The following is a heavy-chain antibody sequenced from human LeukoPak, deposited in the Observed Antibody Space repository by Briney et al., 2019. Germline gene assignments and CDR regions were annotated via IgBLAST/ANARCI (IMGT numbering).Heavy chain of an antibody. CDR2: IYYSGST. CDR3: ARVSWSPGTSYYYMDV. D-gene: IGHD1-1*01. CDR1: SGSFSGYY. J-gene: IGHJ6*03. Sequence: PSETLSLTCAVYSGSFSGYYWTWFRQPPGKGLEWIGYIYYSGSTNYNPSLKSRVTISVDTSKNQFSLKLSSVTAADTAVYYCARVSWSPGTSYYYMDVWGKGTTVTVSS. V-gene: IGHV4-59*01.